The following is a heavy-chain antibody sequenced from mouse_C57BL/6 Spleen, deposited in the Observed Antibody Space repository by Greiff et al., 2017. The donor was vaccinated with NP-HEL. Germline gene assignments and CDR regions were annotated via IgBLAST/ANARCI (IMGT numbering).Heavy chain of an antibody. CDR2: INSDGGST. CDR1: EYEFPSHD. J-gene: IGHJ1*03. D-gene: IGHD1-1*01. V-gene: IGHV5-2*01. CDR3: ARRPGYYGSSYEGWYFDV. Sequence: EVQVVESGGGLVQPGESLKLSCESNEYEFPSHDMSWVRKTPEKRLELVAAINSDGGSTYYPDTMERRFIISRDNTKKTLYLQMSSLRSEDTALYYCARRPGYYGSSYEGWYFDVWGTGTTVTVSS.